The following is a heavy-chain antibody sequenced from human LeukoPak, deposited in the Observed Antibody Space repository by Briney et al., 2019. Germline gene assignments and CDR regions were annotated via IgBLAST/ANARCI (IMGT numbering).Heavy chain of an antibody. J-gene: IGHJ5*02. CDR1: GGSCDDYY. CDR2: IHPHGIF. Sequence: SETLSLTCDVYGGSCDDYYCSWIRQPPGKGLEWIGEIHPHGIFYYNSSLMSRVTISIVTSKSRFSLRLTSVTAADTAFYFCARGRDRSKAGDLWGQGSLVTVSS. V-gene: IGHV4-34*01. D-gene: IGHD5-24*01. CDR3: ARGRDRSKAGDL.